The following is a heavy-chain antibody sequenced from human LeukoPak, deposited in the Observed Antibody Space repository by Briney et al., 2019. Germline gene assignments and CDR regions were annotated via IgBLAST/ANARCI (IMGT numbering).Heavy chain of an antibody. CDR1: GGTFSSYT. Sequence: GSSVKVSCKASGGTFSSYTISWVRQAPGQGLEWMGRIIPILGIANYAQKFQGRVTITADKSTSTAYMELSSLISEDTAVYYCARASTLATIPTLDYWGQGTLVTVSS. CDR2: IIPILGIA. CDR3: ARASTLATIPTLDY. J-gene: IGHJ4*02. D-gene: IGHD5-24*01. V-gene: IGHV1-69*02.